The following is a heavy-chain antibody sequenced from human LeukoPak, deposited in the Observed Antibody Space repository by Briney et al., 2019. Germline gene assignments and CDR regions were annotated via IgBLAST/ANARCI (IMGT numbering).Heavy chain of an antibody. CDR3: ARGISPTNTMIDY. CDR1: GFTFSNHW. J-gene: IGHJ4*02. Sequence: GGSLRLSCAASGFTFSNHWMHWVRQAPGKGLVWVSRLKTDGTYTGYADSVKGRFTISRDNARNTLYLQMNSLRAEDTAVYFCARGISPTNTMIDYWGLGTLVTVSS. V-gene: IGHV3-74*01. D-gene: IGHD3-22*01. CDR2: LKTDGTYT.